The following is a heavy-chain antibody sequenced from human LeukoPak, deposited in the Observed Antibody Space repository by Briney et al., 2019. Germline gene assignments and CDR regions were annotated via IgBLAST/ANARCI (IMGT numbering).Heavy chain of an antibody. J-gene: IGHJ4*02. Sequence: ASVKVSFKASGYTFTSYDINWVRQATGQGLEWMGWMNPNSGNTGYAQKFQGRVTMTRNTSISTAYMQLSSLRSDDTAVYYCARTPYDSSGYYSDYWGQGTLVTVSS. CDR1: GYTFTSYD. D-gene: IGHD3-22*01. V-gene: IGHV1-8*01. CDR3: ARTPYDSSGYYSDY. CDR2: MNPNSGNT.